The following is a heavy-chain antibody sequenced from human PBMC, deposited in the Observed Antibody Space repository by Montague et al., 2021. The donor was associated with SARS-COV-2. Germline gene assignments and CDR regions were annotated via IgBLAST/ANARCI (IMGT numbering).Heavy chain of an antibody. CDR2: IYYSGST. V-gene: IGHV4-39*01. D-gene: IGHD2-2*01. CDR3: ARQGDQLLLEYWFDP. CDR1: GGSISSSSYY. J-gene: IGHJ5*02. Sequence: SDTLSLTCTVSGGSISSSSYYWGWIRQPPGKGLEWIGSIYYSGSTYYNPSLKSRVTISVDTSKNQFSLKLSSVTAADTAVYYCARQGDQLLLEYWFDPWGQGILVTVSS.